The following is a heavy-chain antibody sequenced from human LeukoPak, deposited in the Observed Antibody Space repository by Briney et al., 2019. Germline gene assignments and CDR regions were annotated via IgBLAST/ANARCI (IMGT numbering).Heavy chain of an antibody. J-gene: IGHJ4*02. V-gene: IGHV3-53*01. D-gene: IGHD4-17*01. CDR1: GFTFGDYA. CDR3: AREGDYGDSGYFDY. Sequence: GGSLRLSCTASGFTFGDYAMSWVRQAPGKGLECVSVIYSGGSTYYADSVKGRFTISRDNSKNTLYLQMNSLRAEDTAVYYCAREGDYGDSGYFDYWGQGTLVTVSS. CDR2: IYSGGST.